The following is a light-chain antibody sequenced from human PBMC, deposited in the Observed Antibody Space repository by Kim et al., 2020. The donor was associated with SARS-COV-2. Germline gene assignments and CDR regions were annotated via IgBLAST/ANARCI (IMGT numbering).Light chain of an antibody. CDR2: GVT. CDR3: ASYAGSNNFVV. Sequence: QSVTISCSGTSSDVGGYNYVSWYQQHPGSVPKLIMYGVTKRPSGVPDRFSGSKSGSTASLTVSGLRDEDEADYYCASYAGSNNFVVFGGGTQLTVL. J-gene: IGLJ7*01. CDR1: SSDVGGYNY. V-gene: IGLV2-8*01.